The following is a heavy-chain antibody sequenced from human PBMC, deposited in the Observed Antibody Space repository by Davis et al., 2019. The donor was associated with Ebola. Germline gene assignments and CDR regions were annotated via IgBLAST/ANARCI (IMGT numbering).Heavy chain of an antibody. CDR3: ARRGANYYDSSGYSWWFDP. Sequence: WGSLRLSCKGSGYSFTSYWIGWVRQMPGKGLEWMGIIYPGDSDTRYSPSFQGQVTISADKSISTAYLQWSSLKASDTAMYYCARRGANYYDSSGYSWWFDPWGQGTLVTVSS. CDR1: GYSFTSYW. D-gene: IGHD3-22*01. J-gene: IGHJ5*02. V-gene: IGHV5-51*01. CDR2: IYPGDSDT.